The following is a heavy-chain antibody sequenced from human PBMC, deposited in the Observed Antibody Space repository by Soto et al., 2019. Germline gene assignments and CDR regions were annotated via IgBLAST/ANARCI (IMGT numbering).Heavy chain of an antibody. CDR2: ISYDGSNK. V-gene: IGHV3-30*18. Sequence: GGSLRLSCAASGFTFSSYGMHWVRQAPGKGLEWVAVISYDGSNKYYADSVKGRFTISRDNSKNTLYLQMNSLRAEDTAVYYCAKDTSPRPASSGLEEGYFDYWGQGTLVTVSS. J-gene: IGHJ4*02. CDR3: AKDTSPRPASSGLEEGYFDY. CDR1: GFTFSSYG. D-gene: IGHD6-19*01.